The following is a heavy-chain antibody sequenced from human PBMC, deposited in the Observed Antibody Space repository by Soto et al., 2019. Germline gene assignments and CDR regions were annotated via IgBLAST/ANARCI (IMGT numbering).Heavy chain of an antibody. CDR2: IYSGGGT. CDR3: ATRMTTAPY. Sequence: EVRRVQSGGGLVQPGGSLRLSCAASLFIVSDNYMSWVRQAPGKGLEWVSLIYSGGGTDYAESVKGRFTISRDNSKNTLYLQMNSLKAEDTGIYYCATRMTTAPYWGQGTVVTVSS. V-gene: IGHV3-66*01. D-gene: IGHD4-17*01. CDR1: LFIVSDNY. J-gene: IGHJ4*02.